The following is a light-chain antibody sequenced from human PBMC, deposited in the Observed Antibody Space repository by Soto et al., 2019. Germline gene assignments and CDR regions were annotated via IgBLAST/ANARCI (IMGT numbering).Light chain of an antibody. CDR3: HQYGSSPLT. Sequence: EIVLTQSPGTLSLSPGERAILTCRASESVTSNYLAWYQQRRGQAPRLLIYGASTRATGIPDRFSGSGSGTDFTLTISRLAPVDFAMYYCHQYGSSPLTFGPGTKVDIK. CDR1: ESVTSNY. J-gene: IGKJ3*01. V-gene: IGKV3-20*01. CDR2: GAS.